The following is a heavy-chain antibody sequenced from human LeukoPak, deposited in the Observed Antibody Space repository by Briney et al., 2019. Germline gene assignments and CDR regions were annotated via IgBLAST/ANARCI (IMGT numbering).Heavy chain of an antibody. CDR3: ASAVVPAVDDY. Sequence: GGSLRLSCAASGFTFSDYYMSWIRQAPGKGLEWVSYISSSGSTIYYADSVKGRFTISRDNAKNSLYLQMNSLRAEDTAVYYCASAVVPAVDDYWGPGTLVTVSS. J-gene: IGHJ4*02. D-gene: IGHD2-2*01. CDR2: ISSSGSTI. CDR1: GFTFSDYY. V-gene: IGHV3-11*01.